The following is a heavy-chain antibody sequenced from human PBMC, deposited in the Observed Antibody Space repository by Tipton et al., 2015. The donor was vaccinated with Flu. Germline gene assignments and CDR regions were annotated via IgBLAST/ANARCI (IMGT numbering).Heavy chain of an antibody. D-gene: IGHD3-10*01. CDR3: ARDRAQRYYNYHGMDV. J-gene: IGHJ6*02. Sequence: VQLVQSGGALTQPGGSLRLSCVASGISVTNNYMTWVRQAPGKGLEWISVIYSGDDTQYADSVKGRFTISRDSSKNTLYLQMNSLRAEDTAVYYCARDRAQRYYNYHGMDVWGQGTTVTVSS. CDR2: IYSGDDT. CDR1: GISVTNNY. V-gene: IGHV3-53*01.